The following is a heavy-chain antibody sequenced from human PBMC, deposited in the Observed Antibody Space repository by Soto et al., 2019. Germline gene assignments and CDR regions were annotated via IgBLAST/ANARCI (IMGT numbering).Heavy chain of an antibody. J-gene: IGHJ6*02. CDR1: GASVSSGSHY. CDR3: ATEGFLGRSSFFYYSGMDV. Sequence: QVHLQESGPGLVKPSETLSLTCTVSGASVSSGSHYWAWIRQPPGKGLEWIGYIYHSGSTTYNPSLESRATMSVDMTKIKLYLNLNSVTAANTALYYCATEGFLGRSSFFYYSGMDVCGQGATVTVSS. CDR2: IYHSGST. D-gene: IGHD3-16*01. V-gene: IGHV4-61*01.